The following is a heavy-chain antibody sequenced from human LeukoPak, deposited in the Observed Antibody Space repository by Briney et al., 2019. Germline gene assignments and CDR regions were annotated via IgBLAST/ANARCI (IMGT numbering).Heavy chain of an antibody. CDR1: GFTFSSYS. V-gene: IGHV3-21*01. D-gene: IGHD3-9*01. Sequence: GGSLRLSCAASGFTFSSYSMNWVRQAPGKGLEWVSSISSSSSYIYYADSVKGRFTISRDNAKNSMYLQMNSLRAEDTAVYYCTRAPRADDIFFESWGQGTLVTVSS. CDR3: TRAPRADDIFFES. CDR2: ISSSSSYI. J-gene: IGHJ4*02.